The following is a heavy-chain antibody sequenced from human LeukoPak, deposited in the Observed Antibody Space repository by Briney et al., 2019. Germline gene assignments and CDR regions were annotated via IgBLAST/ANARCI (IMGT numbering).Heavy chain of an antibody. CDR1: GGSISSGGYY. V-gene: IGHV4-31*03. D-gene: IGHD5-12*01. J-gene: IGHJ4*02. CDR3: ANLGRGATRNR. CDR2: IYYSGST. Sequence: PSQTLSLTCTVSGGSISSGGYYWSWIRQHPGRGLEWIGYIYYSGSTYYNPSLKSRVTISIDMSKNQFSLKLSSVTAADTAVYYCANLGRGATRNRWGQGTLVTVSS.